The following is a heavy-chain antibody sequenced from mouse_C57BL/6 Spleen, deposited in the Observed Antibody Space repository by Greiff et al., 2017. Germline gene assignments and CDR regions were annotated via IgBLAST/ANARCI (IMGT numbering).Heavy chain of an antibody. V-gene: IGHV1-64*01. CDR2: IHPNSGST. D-gene: IGHD3-2*02. Sequence: QVQLQQPGAELVNPGASVKLSCKASGYTFTSYWLHWVKQRPGQGLEWIGMIHPNSGSTNYNEKFKSKATLTVDKSSSTAYMQLSSLTSEDSAVYYCARTAQATTYYYAMDDWGQGTSVTVSS. CDR3: ARTAQATTYYYAMDD. CDR1: GYTFTSYW. J-gene: IGHJ4*01.